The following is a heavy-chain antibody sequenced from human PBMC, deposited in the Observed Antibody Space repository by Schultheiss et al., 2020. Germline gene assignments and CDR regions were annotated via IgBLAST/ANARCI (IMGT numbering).Heavy chain of an antibody. D-gene: IGHD4-23*01. Sequence: GGSLRLSCVASGFTVSNNYMSWVRQAPGKGLEWVAVIWYDGSNKYYADSVKGRFTISRDNSKNTLYLQMNSLRAEDTAVYYCARDQSVNLATLFDSWGQGTLVTVSS. CDR3: ARDQSVNLATLFDS. CDR2: IWYDGSNK. V-gene: IGHV3-33*08. J-gene: IGHJ4*02. CDR1: GFTVSNNY.